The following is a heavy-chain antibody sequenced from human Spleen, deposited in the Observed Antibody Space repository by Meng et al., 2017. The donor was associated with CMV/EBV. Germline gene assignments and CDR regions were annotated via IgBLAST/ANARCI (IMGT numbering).Heavy chain of an antibody. V-gene: IGHV3-7*01. CDR3: ARELGGYSHGKNSGYHYYGMDV. CDR2: IEQDGSEE. CDR1: GFTFNSYW. D-gene: IGHD5-18*01. Sequence: GSLRLSCAASGFTFNSYWMSWVRQAPGQGLEWVANIEQDGSEEYYVDSVRGRFTISRDNAKNSLYLLMDSLRAEDTAVYFCARELGGYSHGKNSGYHYYGMDVWGQGTTVTVSS. J-gene: IGHJ6*02.